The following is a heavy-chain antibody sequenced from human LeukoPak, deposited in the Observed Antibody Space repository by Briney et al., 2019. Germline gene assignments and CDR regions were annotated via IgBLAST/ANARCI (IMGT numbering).Heavy chain of an antibody. Sequence: GGSLRLSCAASGFTVSSIYMNWVRQAPGKWLEWVSVIYSGGSAYYADSVKGRFTISRDNSKNTLYLQMNSLRAEDTAVYYCARGRPYYYGSGHFDYWGQGTLVTVSS. D-gene: IGHD3-10*01. CDR3: ARGRPYYYGSGHFDY. CDR1: GFTVSSIY. V-gene: IGHV3-53*01. J-gene: IGHJ4*02. CDR2: IYSGGSA.